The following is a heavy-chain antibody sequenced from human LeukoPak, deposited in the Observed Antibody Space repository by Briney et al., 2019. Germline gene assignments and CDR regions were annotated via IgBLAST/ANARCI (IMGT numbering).Heavy chain of an antibody. CDR3: ARDRAAAKFDY. CDR2: VWYDGSKK. Sequence: GGSLRLSCAASGFTFTTYAMHWVRQAPGKGLEWVAVVWYDGSKKYYVESVKGRFTISRDNSKNTLYLQMSSLRAEDTAVYYCARDRAAAKFDYWGQGTLVTVSS. J-gene: IGHJ4*02. V-gene: IGHV3-33*01. D-gene: IGHD6-13*01. CDR1: GFTFTTYA.